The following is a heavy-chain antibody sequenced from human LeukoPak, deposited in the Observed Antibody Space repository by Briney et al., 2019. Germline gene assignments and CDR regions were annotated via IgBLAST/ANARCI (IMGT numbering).Heavy chain of an antibody. CDR3: ARGYCSNGVCYYPFYFDF. J-gene: IGHJ4*02. V-gene: IGHV4-4*07. D-gene: IGHD2-8*01. CDR2: IFTGGST. Sequence: SETLSLTCTVSGGSISSYYWSWIRQPAGKGLEWIGRIFTGGSTNYNPSLKSRVTMSVDTSKNHFSLNLSSVTAADTAVYYCARGYCSNGVCYYPFYFDFWGRGTLVTVSS. CDR1: GGSISSYY.